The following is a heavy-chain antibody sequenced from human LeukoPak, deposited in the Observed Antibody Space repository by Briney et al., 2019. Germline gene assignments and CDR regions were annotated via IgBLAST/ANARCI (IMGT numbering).Heavy chain of an antibody. D-gene: IGHD6-19*01. V-gene: IGHV1-3*01. J-gene: IGHJ3*02. Sequence: EASVKVSCKTSGYTFTSYGIGWVRQAPGQRLEWMGWINAGNGNTKYSQKFQGRVTITRDTSASTAYMELSSLRSDDTAEYYCARDGGMWGQWPSQGTAFDIWGQGTMVTVSS. CDR2: INAGNGNT. CDR1: GYTFTSYG. CDR3: ARDGGMWGQWPSQGTAFDI.